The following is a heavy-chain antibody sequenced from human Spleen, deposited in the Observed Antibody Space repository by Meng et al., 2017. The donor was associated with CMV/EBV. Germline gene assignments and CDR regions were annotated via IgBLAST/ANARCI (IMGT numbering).Heavy chain of an antibody. CDR3: AKGPREYSSPNWFDP. Sequence: GGSLRLSCAASGFTFSDYYMSWIRQAPGKGLEWVAVIWYDGSNKYYADSVKGRFTISRDNSKNTLYLQMNSLRAEDTAVYYCAKGPREYSSPNWFDPWGQGTLVTVSS. V-gene: IGHV3-33*06. J-gene: IGHJ5*02. CDR1: GFTFSDYY. D-gene: IGHD6-6*01. CDR2: IWYDGSNK.